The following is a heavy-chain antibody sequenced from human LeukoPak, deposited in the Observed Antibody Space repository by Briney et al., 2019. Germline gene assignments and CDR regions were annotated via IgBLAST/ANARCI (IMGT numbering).Heavy chain of an antibody. CDR2: ISYDGSNK. CDR1: GFTFSNDG. CDR3: AKVGSAYCGADCYFGDY. J-gene: IGHJ4*02. D-gene: IGHD2-21*02. Sequence: PGGSLRLSCAASGFTFSNDGMHWVRQAPGKGLEWVAIISYDGSNKYYADSVKGRFTISRDNSKNTLYLQMNSLRAEDTAVYYCAKVGSAYCGADCYFGDYWGQGTLVTVSS. V-gene: IGHV3-30*18.